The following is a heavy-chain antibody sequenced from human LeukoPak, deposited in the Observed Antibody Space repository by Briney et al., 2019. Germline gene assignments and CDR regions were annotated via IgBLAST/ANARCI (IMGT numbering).Heavy chain of an antibody. CDR1: GYTFTGYY. V-gene: IGHV1-2*02. CDR2: INPNSGGT. Sequence: ASVKVSCKASGYTFTGYYMHWVRQAPGQGLEWMGWINPNSGGTNYAQKFQGRVTMTRDTSISTAYMELSRLRSDDTAVYYCARDGTIAVRSYYYYMDVWGKGTTVTVSS. D-gene: IGHD6-19*01. J-gene: IGHJ6*03. CDR3: ARDGTIAVRSYYYYMDV.